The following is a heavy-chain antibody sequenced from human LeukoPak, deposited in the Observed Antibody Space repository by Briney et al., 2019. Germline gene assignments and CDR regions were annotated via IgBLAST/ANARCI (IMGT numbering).Heavy chain of an antibody. CDR1: EYTFTDYY. CDR3: SRGGSVAIDY. CDR2: VDPEDGET. J-gene: IGHJ4*02. V-gene: IGHV1-69-2*01. D-gene: IGHD2-15*01. Sequence: ASVKVSCKASEYTFTDYYIHWVQQAPGRWLEWMGRVDPEDGETIYAQKFQGRVTITIDTSTDTAYIELSSLRSEDTAFYYCSRGGSVAIDYWGRGTLVTVSS.